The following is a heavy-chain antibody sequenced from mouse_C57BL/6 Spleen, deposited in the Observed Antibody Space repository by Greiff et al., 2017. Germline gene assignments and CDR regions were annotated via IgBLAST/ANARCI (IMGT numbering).Heavy chain of an antibody. D-gene: IGHD2-2*01. Sequence: VQLQQSGPELVKPGASVKISCKASGYAFSSSWMNWVKQRPGKGLEWIGRIYPGDGDTNYNGKFKGKATLTADKSSSTAYMQLSSLTSEDSAVYFCAMRGLRNAMDYWGQGTSVTVSS. CDR1: GYAFSSSW. J-gene: IGHJ4*01. CDR3: AMRGLRNAMDY. V-gene: IGHV1-82*01. CDR2: IYPGDGDT.